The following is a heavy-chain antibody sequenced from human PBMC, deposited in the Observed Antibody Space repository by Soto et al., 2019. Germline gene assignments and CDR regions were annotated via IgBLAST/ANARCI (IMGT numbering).Heavy chain of an antibody. V-gene: IGHV3-23*01. CDR3: AKGVSGNSAYYFDS. CDR1: GFTFSSDA. CDR2: ISGSGGST. Sequence: GGSLRLSCAASGFTFSSDAMSWVRQAPGKGLEWVSAISGSGGSTYYADSVKGRFTISRDNSKNTLYLQMNSLRAEDTAVYYCAKGVSGNSAYYFDSRGQGTLVTVSS. J-gene: IGHJ4*02. D-gene: IGHD4-4*01.